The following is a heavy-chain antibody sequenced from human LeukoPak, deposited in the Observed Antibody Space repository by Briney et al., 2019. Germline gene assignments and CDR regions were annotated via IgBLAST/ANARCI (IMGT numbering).Heavy chain of an antibody. D-gene: IGHD2-2*02. V-gene: IGHV4-34*01. CDR3: ARTDYTNWFDT. J-gene: IGHJ5*02. CDR2: INHSGST. Sequence: SETLSLTCAVYGGSFSGYYWSWIRQPPGKGLEWIGEINHSGSTNYDPSLKSRVTISVDTSKNQFSLKLSSVTAADTAVYYCARTDYTNWFDTWGQGTLVTVSS. CDR1: GGSFSGYY.